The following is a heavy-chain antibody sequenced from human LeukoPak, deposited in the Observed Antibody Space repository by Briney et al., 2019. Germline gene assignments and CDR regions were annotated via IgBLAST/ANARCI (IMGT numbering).Heavy chain of an antibody. V-gene: IGHV1-69*06. Sequence: SVKVSCKASGGTFSSYAISWVRQAPGQGLEWMGGIIPIFGTANYAQKFQGRVTITADKSTSTAYMELSSLRSEDTAVYYCARGGPDDYGDPMADGGNWFDPWGQGTLVTVSS. CDR3: ARGGPDDYGDPMADGGNWFDP. J-gene: IGHJ5*02. CDR1: GGTFSSYA. D-gene: IGHD4-17*01. CDR2: IIPIFGTA.